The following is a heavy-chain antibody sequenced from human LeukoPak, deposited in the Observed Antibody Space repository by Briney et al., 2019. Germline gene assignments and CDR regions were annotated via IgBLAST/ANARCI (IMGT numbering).Heavy chain of an antibody. CDR2: INHSGST. CDR3: AREECSGGSCYSTGFDY. CDR1: GGSFSGYY. J-gene: IGHJ4*02. V-gene: IGHV4-34*01. Sequence: PSETLSLTCAVYGGSFSGYYWSWIRQPPGKGLEWIGEINHSGSTNYHPSLKSRVTISVDTSKNQFSLKLSSVTAADTAVYYCAREECSGGSCYSTGFDYWGQGTLVTVSS. D-gene: IGHD2-15*01.